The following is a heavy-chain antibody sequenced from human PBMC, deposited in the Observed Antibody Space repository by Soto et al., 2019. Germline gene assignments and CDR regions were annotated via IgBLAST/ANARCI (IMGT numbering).Heavy chain of an antibody. D-gene: IGHD2-8*01. J-gene: IGHJ6*03. CDR1: GFTFSTYA. CDR2: LTPSGGNT. CDR3: AGRYCPNGVCYTNYYYYIDV. Sequence: EVQLLDSGGGLVQPGGSLRLSCAASGFTFSTYAMTWVRQAPGKGLEWVSTLTPSGGNTYYADSVQGRFTISRDNSMNTLYLQMKRRRAEDTAVYYCAGRYCPNGVCYTNYYYYIDVWGEGTTVTVSS. V-gene: IGHV3-23*01.